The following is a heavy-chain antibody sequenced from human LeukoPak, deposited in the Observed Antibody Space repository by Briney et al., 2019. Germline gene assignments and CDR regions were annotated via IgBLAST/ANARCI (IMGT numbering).Heavy chain of an antibody. D-gene: IGHD2-2*01. V-gene: IGHV4-59*01. J-gene: IGHJ6*02. CDR1: GGSISSYY. Sequence: SETLSLTCSVSGGSISSYYWSWIRQPPGKGLEYVGYIYYSGSTNYNPSLKSRVTISVDTSKDQFSLNLTSVAAADTAVYYCARLKCISTTCPSRYVMDVWGQGTTVTVSS. CDR2: IYYSGST. CDR3: ARLKCISTTCPSRYVMDV.